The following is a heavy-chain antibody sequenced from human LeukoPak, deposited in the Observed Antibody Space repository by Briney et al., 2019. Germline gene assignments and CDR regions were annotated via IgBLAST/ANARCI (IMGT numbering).Heavy chain of an antibody. D-gene: IGHD3-16*01. V-gene: IGHV1-2*02. CDR1: GYTFTDNR. J-gene: IGHJ4*02. Sequence: ASVKVSCKASGYTFTDNRIHWVRQAPGQGLEWMGWINPNSDDTNYAQKFQGRVTMTRDTAKSSAYMEVSSLTSDDTAVYYCGRNGGGIGYWGQGTLVIVSS. CDR2: INPNSDDT. CDR3: GRNGGGIGY.